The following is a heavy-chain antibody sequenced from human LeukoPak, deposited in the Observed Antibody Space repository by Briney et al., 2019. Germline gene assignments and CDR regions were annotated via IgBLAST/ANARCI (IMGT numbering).Heavy chain of an antibody. V-gene: IGHV1-2*02. CDR1: GYAFTGYY. J-gene: IGHJ6*04. D-gene: IGHD3-10*01. Sequence: ASVKVSCKASGYAFTGYYIHWARQAPGQGLEWMGWLDPNSADTYSAQKFQGRVTMTRDTSITTAYMELSRLRSDDTAVYYCARANREYYGSTFYMDVWGKGTTVTISS. CDR2: LDPNSADT. CDR3: ARANREYYGSTFYMDV.